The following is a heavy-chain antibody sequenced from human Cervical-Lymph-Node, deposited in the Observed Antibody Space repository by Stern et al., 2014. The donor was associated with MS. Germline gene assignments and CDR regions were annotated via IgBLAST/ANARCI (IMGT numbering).Heavy chain of an antibody. Sequence: QVQLGQSGAEVKKPGSSVKVSCMASGGTFSSQAISWVRQAPGQGLEWMGGIIPIIGVAHYAQKLQGRVTITADESTSTAYMELRSLRSEDTAVYYCARDEIGQTTTHYYYYGMDVWGQGTTVTVSS. J-gene: IGHJ6*02. CDR1: GGTFSSQA. V-gene: IGHV1-69*01. D-gene: IGHD1-1*01. CDR3: ARDEIGQTTTHYYYYGMDV. CDR2: IIPIIGVA.